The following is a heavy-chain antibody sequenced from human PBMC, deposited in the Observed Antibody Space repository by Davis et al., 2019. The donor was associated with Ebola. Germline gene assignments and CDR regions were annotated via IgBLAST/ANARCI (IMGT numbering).Heavy chain of an antibody. J-gene: IGHJ6*02. Sequence: GEPLHTSCPSSGYSSLNYWISWVRPMPGRGLEWSGRIDPSDSYTDYSPYFQGHVSISADNSTNTAYLHWSSLQPSDTAMYYCARRDQHYYYAMDVWGQGTTVTVSS. CDR2: IDPSDSYT. CDR1: GYSSLNYW. V-gene: IGHV5-10-1*01. CDR3: ARRDQHYYYAMDV.